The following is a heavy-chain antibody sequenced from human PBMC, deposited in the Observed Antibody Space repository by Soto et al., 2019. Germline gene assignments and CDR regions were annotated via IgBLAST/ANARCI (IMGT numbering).Heavy chain of an antibody. CDR1: GGTFSSYA. V-gene: IGHV1-69*13. J-gene: IGHJ6*02. CDR2: IIPIFGTA. D-gene: IGHD2-15*01. CDR3: ARDRSVVVVAAPTYYYYGMDV. Sequence: SVKVSCKASGGTFSSYAISWVRQAPGQGLEWMGGIIPIFGTANYAQKFQGRVTITADESTSTAYMELSSLRSEDTAVYYCARDRSVVVVAAPTYYYYGMDVWGQGTTVTV.